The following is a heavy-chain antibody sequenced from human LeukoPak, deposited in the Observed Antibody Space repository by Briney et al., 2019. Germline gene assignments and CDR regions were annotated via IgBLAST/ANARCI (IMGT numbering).Heavy chain of an antibody. Sequence: GGSLRLSCAASAFTFSSNWMSWVRQAPGNELEWVVNIKQDGSEKYYVDSVKGRFTISRDNAKNSLYLQMNSLRAEDTAVYYCAREVYCSSTSCYTGYFQHWGQGTLVTVSS. J-gene: IGHJ1*01. CDR1: AFTFSSNW. CDR2: IKQDGSEK. D-gene: IGHD2-2*02. CDR3: AREVYCSSTSCYTGYFQH. V-gene: IGHV3-7*01.